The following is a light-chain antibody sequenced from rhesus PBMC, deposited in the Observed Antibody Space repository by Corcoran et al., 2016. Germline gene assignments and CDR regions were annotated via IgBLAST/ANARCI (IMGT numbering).Light chain of an antibody. CDR3: PHGYGTLT. J-gene: IGKJ4*01. CDR1: QGISNN. V-gene: IGKV1S17*01. Sequence: DIQMTQSPSSLSASVGDRVTITCQASQGISNNLAWYHQKPGKVPKHLIDAASTVQSGVPSRFSCSGCGTEFTLTISSLQPEDFATYYCPHGYGTLTVGGGTKVEIK. CDR2: AAS.